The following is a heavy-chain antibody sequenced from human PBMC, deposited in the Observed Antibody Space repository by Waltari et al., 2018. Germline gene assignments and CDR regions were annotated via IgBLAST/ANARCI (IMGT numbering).Heavy chain of an antibody. V-gene: IGHV1-8*02. D-gene: IGHD6-13*01. J-gene: IGHJ6*02. CDR2: MNPNSGNT. Sequence: QVQLVQSGAEVKKPGASVKVSCKASGYPFTSYDINWVRQATGNGLEWMGWMNPNSGNTGYAQKFQGRVTMTRNTSISTAYMELSSLRSEDTAVYYCARYPPGIAAAGTHYYYYGMDVWGQGTTVTVSS. CDR1: GYPFTSYD. CDR3: ARYPPGIAAAGTHYYYYGMDV.